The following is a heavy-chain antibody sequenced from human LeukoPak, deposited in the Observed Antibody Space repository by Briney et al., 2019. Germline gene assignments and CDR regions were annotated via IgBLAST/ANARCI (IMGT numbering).Heavy chain of an antibody. J-gene: IGHJ6*03. V-gene: IGHV3-23*01. CDR1: GFTFSNFA. D-gene: IGHD4-17*01. CDR3: AKLSGDHEEAPGYYYYMDV. Sequence: GGSLRLSCAASGFTFSNFAMSWVRQAPGKGLEWVSTISGSGGSTYYADSVKGRFTISRDNSKNTLYLQMNSLRAEDTAVYYCAKLSGDHEEAPGYYYYMDVWGKGTTVTVSS. CDR2: ISGSGGST.